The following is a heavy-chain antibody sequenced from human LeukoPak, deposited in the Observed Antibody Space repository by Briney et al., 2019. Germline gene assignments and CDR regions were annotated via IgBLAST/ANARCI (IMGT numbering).Heavy chain of an antibody. CDR2: ISNEGSTT. J-gene: IGHJ4*02. CDR1: GFTFSVYY. Sequence: GGSLRLSCAASGFTFSVYYVHWVRQGPGEGPVWVSRISNEGSTTFYADSVKGRFTISRDNAKNTLYLEMNSLRAEDTAVYYCVRDSRTGVDYWGQGTRVTVSS. CDR3: VRDSRTGVDY. V-gene: IGHV3-74*01. D-gene: IGHD1-1*01.